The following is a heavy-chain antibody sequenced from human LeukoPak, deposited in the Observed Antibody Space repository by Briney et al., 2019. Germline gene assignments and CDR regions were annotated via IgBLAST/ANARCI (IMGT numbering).Heavy chain of an antibody. J-gene: IGHJ6*03. CDR1: GFTFSSYS. Sequence: PGGSLRLSCAASGFTFSSYSMNWVRQAPGKGLEWVSSISSSSSYIYYADSVKGRFTISRDNAKNSLYLQMNSLRAEDTAVYYCARDRGGPTIFGVACYMDVWGKGTTVTVSS. CDR2: ISSSSSYI. V-gene: IGHV3-21*01. D-gene: IGHD3-3*01. CDR3: ARDRGGPTIFGVACYMDV.